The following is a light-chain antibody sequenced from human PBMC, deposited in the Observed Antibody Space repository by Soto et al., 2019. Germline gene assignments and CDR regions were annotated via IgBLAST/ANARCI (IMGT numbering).Light chain of an antibody. CDR1: ENVRTF. CDR3: QQHSHWPPWT. CDR2: GAS. J-gene: IGKJ1*01. Sequence: EIVLTQSPATLSLSPVERATLSCMASENVRTFVDWYQQKPGQAPRLLIYGASNRATDIPARFSGSGSGTDFTLTISNLEPEDFAVYYCQQHSHWPPWTFGQGTKVDIK. V-gene: IGKV3-11*01.